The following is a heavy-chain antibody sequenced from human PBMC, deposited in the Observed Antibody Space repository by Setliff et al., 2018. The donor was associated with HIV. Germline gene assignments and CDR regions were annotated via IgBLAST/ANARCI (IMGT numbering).Heavy chain of an antibody. D-gene: IGHD3-9*01. J-gene: IGHJ4*02. CDR2: IGTSQNYV. V-gene: IGHV3-21*01. CDR1: GFTFSSYT. CDR3: ASPTYYNFLN. Sequence: GGSLRLSCSASGFTFSSYTMSWVRQAPGKGLEWVSSIGTSQNYVYYADSMKGRFTISRDNAKNSLYLQVNSLRVEDSAVYYCASPTYYNFLNWGQGTLVTVSS.